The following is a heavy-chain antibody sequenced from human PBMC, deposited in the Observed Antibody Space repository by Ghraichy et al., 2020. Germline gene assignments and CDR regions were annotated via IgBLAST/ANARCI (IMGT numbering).Heavy chain of an antibody. D-gene: IGHD1-26*01. V-gene: IGHV4-34*01. CDR2: INHSGST. Sequence: SETLSLTCAVYGGSFSGYYWSWIRQPPGKGLEWIGEINHSGSTNYNPSLKSRVTISVDTSKNQFSLKLSSVTAADTAVYYCARGWWELRGYWFDPWGQGTLVTVSS. CDR3: ARGWWELRGYWFDP. J-gene: IGHJ5*02. CDR1: GGSFSGYY.